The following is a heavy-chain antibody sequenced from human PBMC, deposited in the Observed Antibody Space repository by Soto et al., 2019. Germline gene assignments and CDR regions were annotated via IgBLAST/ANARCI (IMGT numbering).Heavy chain of an antibody. J-gene: IGHJ4*02. V-gene: IGHV4-39*01. CDR3: ARQRASVVTQAYFDS. CDR2: IYYSGST. D-gene: IGHD2-21*02. Sequence: SETLSLTCTVTGDSINNRSYYWGRIRQPPGKGLEWIGSIYYSGSTYNNPSLKSRVSMSVDTSKNQFSLKLRSVTAADTALYYCARQRASVVTQAYFDSWGQGSLVTVSS. CDR1: GDSINNRSYY.